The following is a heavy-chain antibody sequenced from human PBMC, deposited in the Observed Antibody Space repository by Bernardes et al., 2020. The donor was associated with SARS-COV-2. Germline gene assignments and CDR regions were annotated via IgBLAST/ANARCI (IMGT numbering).Heavy chain of an antibody. CDR2: IKTDGREK. D-gene: IGHD5-18*01. CDR3: ARPNNRRYIH. V-gene: IGHV3-7*01. Sequence: GGSLRLSCAASGFNFNKEWMSWVRQAPGKGLEWVAHIKTDGREKYYVDSVKGRFTIPRDNAKNSLYLQMNSLRADDTAVYYSARPNNRRYIHWDQGMLVTVSS. J-gene: IGHJ1*01. CDR1: GFNFNKEW.